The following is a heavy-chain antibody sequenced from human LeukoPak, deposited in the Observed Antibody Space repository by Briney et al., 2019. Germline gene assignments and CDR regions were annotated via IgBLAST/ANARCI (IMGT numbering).Heavy chain of an antibody. V-gene: IGHV1-2*02. CDR1: GYTFTGYY. D-gene: IGHD5-12*01. CDR2: INPNSGGT. CDR3: ARDRTPSGYENNWFDP. J-gene: IGHJ5*02. Sequence: ASVKVSCKASGYTFTGYYMHWVRQAPGQGLEWMGWINPNSGGTNYAQKFQGRVTMTRDTSISTAYMELSRLRSDDTAVYYCARDRTPSGYENNWFDPWDQGTLVTVSS.